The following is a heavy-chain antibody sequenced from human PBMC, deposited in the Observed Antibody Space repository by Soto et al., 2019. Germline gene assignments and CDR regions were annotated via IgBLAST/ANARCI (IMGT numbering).Heavy chain of an antibody. CDR1: RDSITSSNC. J-gene: IGHJ4*02. Sequence: PSETLSLTCAVSRDSITSSNCWSWVRQAPGKGLEWIGEIYHSGATTYNPSLKSRATISVDPSNNHFSLKLTSVTAADTAVYFCARDLGTGTDYWGRGTLVTVSS. V-gene: IGHV4-4*02. CDR3: ARDLGTGTDY. D-gene: IGHD1-1*01. CDR2: IYHSGAT.